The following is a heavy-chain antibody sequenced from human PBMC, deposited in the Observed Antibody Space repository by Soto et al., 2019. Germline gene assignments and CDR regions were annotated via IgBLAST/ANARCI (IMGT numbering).Heavy chain of an antibody. CDR2: IYPGDSET. CDR3: ARHSRPAAHWYFNL. V-gene: IGHV5-51*01. Sequence: PGESQKISCKGSGYSFTTYWIGWVRQMPGKGLEWMGIIYPGDSETRYSPSFQGQVTISVDKFTNTAYLQWRSLKASDTAMYYCARHSRPAAHWYFNLWGRGTLVAVSS. J-gene: IGHJ2*01. CDR1: GYSFTTYW. D-gene: IGHD6-13*01.